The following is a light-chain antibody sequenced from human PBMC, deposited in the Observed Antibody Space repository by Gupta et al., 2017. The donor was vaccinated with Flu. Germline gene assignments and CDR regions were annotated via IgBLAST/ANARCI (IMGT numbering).Light chain of an antibody. CDR3: QQRYSTPIT. CDR1: QSISSY. CDR2: AAS. V-gene: IGKV1-39*01. Sequence: DIQITQSPSSLSASVGDRVTITCRASQSISSYLNWYQQKPGKAPKLLIYAASRLKSGVPSRFSGSGSGTDFTLTISSLQPEDFATYYCQQRYSTPITFGQGTRLEIK. J-gene: IGKJ5*01.